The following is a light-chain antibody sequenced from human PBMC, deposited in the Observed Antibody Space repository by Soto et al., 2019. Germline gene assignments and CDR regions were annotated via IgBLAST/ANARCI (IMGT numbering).Light chain of an antibody. Sequence: DIQMTQSPSSLSASVGDTVTITCRASQDIGNFFAWFQQKPGTAPKSLISAASSLQSGVPSKFSVSGSGTDIKLTINSLQPEDVATYYCQQYHSWPATFGGGTKVEI. CDR1: QDIGNF. CDR3: QQYHSWPAT. J-gene: IGKJ4*01. V-gene: IGKV1-16*02. CDR2: AAS.